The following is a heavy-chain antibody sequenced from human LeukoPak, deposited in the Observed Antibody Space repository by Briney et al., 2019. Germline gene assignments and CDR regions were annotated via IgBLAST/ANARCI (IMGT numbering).Heavy chain of an antibody. D-gene: IGHD5-24*01. CDR1: GFTFSSYA. CDR3: AKDSLRDGYHEPY. CDR2: ISGSGGST. Sequence: HPGGSLRLSCAASGFTFSSYAMSWVRQAPGKGLEWVSAISGSGGSTYYADSVKGRFTISRDNSKNTLYLQMNSLRAEDTAVYYCAKDSLRDGYHEPYWGQGTLVTVSS. J-gene: IGHJ4*02. V-gene: IGHV3-23*01.